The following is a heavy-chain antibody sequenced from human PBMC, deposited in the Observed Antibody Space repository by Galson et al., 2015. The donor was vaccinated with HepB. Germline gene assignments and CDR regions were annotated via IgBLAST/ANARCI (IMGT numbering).Heavy chain of an antibody. V-gene: IGHV3-53*01. CDR2: IYSGGMT. J-gene: IGHJ4*02. CDR1: GFTVSYNY. CDR3: AREALLTGRSYLDS. Sequence: SLRLSCAASGFTVSYNYMNWVRQAPGKGLEWVSVIYSGGMTYYADSVKGRFIISRDSSKNTLNLQMNDLKAEDTAVYYCAREALLTGRSYLDSWGQGTLVTVSS. D-gene: IGHD3-9*01.